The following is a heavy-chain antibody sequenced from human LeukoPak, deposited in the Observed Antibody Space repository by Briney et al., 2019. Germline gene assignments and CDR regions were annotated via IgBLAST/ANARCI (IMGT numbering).Heavy chain of an antibody. CDR2: IYYTGST. V-gene: IGHV4-59*01. D-gene: IGHD6-13*01. Sequence: KPSETLSLTCTVSGGSIKGYHWSWIRQPPGKGLEWIGYIYYTGSTNYNPSLKSRVTISVDTSKNQFSLRLTSVTAADTAVYYCAKMAGYSSFYYYYGMDVWGQGTTVTVSS. J-gene: IGHJ6*02. CDR1: GGSIKGYH. CDR3: AKMAGYSSFYYYYGMDV.